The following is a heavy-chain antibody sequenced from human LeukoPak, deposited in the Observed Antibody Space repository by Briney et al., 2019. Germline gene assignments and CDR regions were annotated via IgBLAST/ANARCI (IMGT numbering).Heavy chain of an antibody. CDR3: ATPNYYDSSGYPDDAFDI. CDR1: GYTFTSYD. CDR2: MNPNSGNT. V-gene: IGHV1-8*01. D-gene: IGHD3-22*01. Sequence: ASVKVSCKASGYTFTSYDINWVRQATGQGLEWMGWMNPNSGNTGYAQKFQGRVTMTRNTSISTAYMELSSLRSEDTAVYYCATPNYYDSSGYPDDAFDIWGQGTMVTVSS. J-gene: IGHJ3*02.